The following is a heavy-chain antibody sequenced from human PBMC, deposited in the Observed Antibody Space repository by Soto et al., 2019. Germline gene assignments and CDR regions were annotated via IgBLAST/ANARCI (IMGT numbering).Heavy chain of an antibody. CDR3: AKEEVGPFDI. CDR2: ISGSGTTT. Sequence: PGGSLRLSCAASGFTFSSYGTSWVRQAPGKGLEWVSSISGSGTTTYYGDSVKGRFTISRDNSKNTLYLQMNSLRAEDTAVYYCAKEEVGPFDIWGQGTMVTVSS. CDR1: GFTFSSYG. V-gene: IGHV3-23*01. J-gene: IGHJ3*02. D-gene: IGHD1-26*01.